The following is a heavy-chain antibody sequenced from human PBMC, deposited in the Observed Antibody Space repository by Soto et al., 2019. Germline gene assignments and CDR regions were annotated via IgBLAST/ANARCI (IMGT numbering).Heavy chain of an antibody. V-gene: IGHV1-2*04. J-gene: IGHJ6*02. Sequence: GASVKVSCKASGYTFTGYYMHWVRQAPGQGLEWMGWINPNSGGTNYAQKFQGWVTMTRDTSISTAYMELSRLRSDDTAVYYCARDPHPLMASAPFAVPYYGMDVWGQGTTVTVSS. D-gene: IGHD3-10*01. CDR2: INPNSGGT. CDR1: GYTFTGYY. CDR3: ARDPHPLMASAPFAVPYYGMDV.